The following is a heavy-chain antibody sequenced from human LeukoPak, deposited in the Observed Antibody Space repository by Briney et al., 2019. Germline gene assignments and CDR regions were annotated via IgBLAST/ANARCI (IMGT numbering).Heavy chain of an antibody. CDR2: MNQDGSEI. J-gene: IGHJ4*02. CDR1: GFTFSRYW. V-gene: IGHV3-7*01. Sequence: GGSLRLSCAASGFTFSRYWMSWVRQAPGKGLEWVANMNQDGSEIYHVDSVKDRFTISRDNAKKSLYLQMNSLRAEDTAVYYCARSDSSSWYSLHDYWGQGTLVTVSS. D-gene: IGHD6-13*01. CDR3: ARSDSSSWYSLHDY.